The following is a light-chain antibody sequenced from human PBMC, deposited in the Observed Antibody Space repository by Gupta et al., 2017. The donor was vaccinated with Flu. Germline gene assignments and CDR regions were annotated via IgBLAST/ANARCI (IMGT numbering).Light chain of an antibody. Sequence: QSALTQPPSASGSPGQSVTISCTGTSSDVGGYNYVSWYQQHPGKAPKLLIYEVSKRPSGVPDRFSGSKSGNTACLIVSGLQAEDEADYYCSSYVGYEVWVFGGGTKLTVI. CDR1: SSDVGGYNY. J-gene: IGLJ3*02. CDR2: EVS. V-gene: IGLV2-8*01. CDR3: SSYVGYEVWV.